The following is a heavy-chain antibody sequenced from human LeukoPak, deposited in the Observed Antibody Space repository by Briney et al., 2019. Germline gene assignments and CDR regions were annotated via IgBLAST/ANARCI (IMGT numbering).Heavy chain of an antibody. J-gene: IGHJ6*02. Sequence: GASVKVSCKASGYTFTSYYMHWVRQAPGQGLEWMGITNPSGGSTSYAQKLQGRVTMTTDTSTSTAYMELRSLRSDDTAVYYCAREGSGWYRGYYYYGMDVWGQGTTVTVSS. CDR2: TNPSGGST. CDR1: GYTFTSYY. V-gene: IGHV1-46*01. D-gene: IGHD6-19*01. CDR3: AREGSGWYRGYYYYGMDV.